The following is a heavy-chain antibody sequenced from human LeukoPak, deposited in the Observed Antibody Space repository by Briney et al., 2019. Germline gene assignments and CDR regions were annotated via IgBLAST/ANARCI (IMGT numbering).Heavy chain of an antibody. D-gene: IGHD3-22*01. CDR3: AKGVYSSASGDYFDY. CDR1: GFTFDDHA. J-gene: IGHJ4*02. Sequence: PGGSLRLSCAASGFTFDDHAMHWVRQAPGKGLEWVSGISWNSGSIGYADSVKGRFTISRDNAKNSLYLQMNSLRAEDTALYYCAKGVYSSASGDYFDYWGQGTLVTVSS. V-gene: IGHV3-9*01. CDR2: ISWNSGSI.